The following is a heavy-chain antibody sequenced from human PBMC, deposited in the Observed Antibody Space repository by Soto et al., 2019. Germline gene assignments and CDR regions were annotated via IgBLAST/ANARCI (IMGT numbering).Heavy chain of an antibody. CDR3: ARCPHSGYPARGRYFNY. D-gene: IGHD3-22*01. CDR1: GGAFSGYY. CDR2: INHSGST. V-gene: IGHV4-34*01. J-gene: IGHJ4*02. Sequence: SETLSLTCAVYGGAFSGYYWSLIRQPPGKGLEWIGEINHSGSTNYNPSLKSRVTISVDTSKNQFSLTLSSVTAADTAVYYFARCPHSGYPARGRYFNYSAQGTLVTVSS.